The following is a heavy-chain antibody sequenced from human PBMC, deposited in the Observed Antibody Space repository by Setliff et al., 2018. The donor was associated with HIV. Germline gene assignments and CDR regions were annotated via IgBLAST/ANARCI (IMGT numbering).Heavy chain of an antibody. J-gene: IGHJ4*02. Sequence: SETLSLTCTVSGGSISSGSYYWSWIRQPAGKGLEWIGRIYTSGSTNYNPSLKSRVTISVDTSKNQFSLKLSSVTAADTAVYYCARGLSFYDPGGFDYWGQGTQVTVSS. CDR1: GGSISSGSYY. D-gene: IGHD3-22*01. V-gene: IGHV4-61*02. CDR3: ARGLSFYDPGGFDY. CDR2: IYTSGST.